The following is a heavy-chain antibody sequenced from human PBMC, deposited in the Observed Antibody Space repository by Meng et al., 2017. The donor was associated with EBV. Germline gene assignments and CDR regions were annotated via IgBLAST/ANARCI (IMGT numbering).Heavy chain of an antibody. D-gene: IGHD6-6*01. CDR2: IYWDDDK. V-gene: IGHV2-5*02. Sequence: LNYSGPKLVKPTQTLTLPCTFSGFSLCNRGVGVGLIRNPPGKALEWLALIYWDDDKRYSPSLKSRLTITTDTSKNQVVLTMTNMDPVDAATYYCAHIIAARPFDYWGQGTLVTVSS. CDR3: AHIIAARPFDY. CDR1: GFSLCNRGVG. J-gene: IGHJ4*02.